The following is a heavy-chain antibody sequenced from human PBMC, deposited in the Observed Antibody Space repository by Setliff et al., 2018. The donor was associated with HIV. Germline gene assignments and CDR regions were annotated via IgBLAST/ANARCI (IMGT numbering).Heavy chain of an antibody. D-gene: IGHD3-16*01. Sequence: SETLSLTCTVSGGSISSHFWSWIRQPPGKGLEWIGSIYYSGSTDYNPSLKSRVTISVVTSKNQFSLKLSSVTAADTAVYYCARGTLYYDYVWGTPFPFDYWGQGTLVTVSS. CDR3: ARGTLYYDYVWGTPFPFDY. CDR1: GGSISSHF. V-gene: IGHV4-59*11. CDR2: IYYSGST. J-gene: IGHJ4*02.